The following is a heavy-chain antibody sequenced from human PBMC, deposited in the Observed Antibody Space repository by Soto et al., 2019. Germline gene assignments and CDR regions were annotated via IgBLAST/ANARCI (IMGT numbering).Heavy chain of an antibody. D-gene: IGHD2-2*01. Sequence: PWGSLRLSCAASGFTFRTYWMNWVRQAPGKGLEWVANIKYDGSDQFYVDSVKGRFTVSRDNAKNSLYLHMDSLRVEDTAVYYCARDTAAGGSEVWGRGTTVTVSS. J-gene: IGHJ6*04. CDR3: ARDTAAGGSEV. V-gene: IGHV3-7*01. CDR2: IKYDGSDQ. CDR1: GFTFRTYW.